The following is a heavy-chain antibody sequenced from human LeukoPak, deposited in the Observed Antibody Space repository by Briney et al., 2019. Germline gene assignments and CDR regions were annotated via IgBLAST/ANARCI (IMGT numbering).Heavy chain of an antibody. CDR3: ASSLRIPVAS. CDR2: INHSGST. Sequence: SETLSLTCGVYGGSFSGYYWSWIRQPPGKGLEWIGEINHSGSTNYNPSLKSRVTISVDTSKNQFSLKLSSVTAADTAVYYCASSLRIPVASWGQGTLVTVSS. V-gene: IGHV4-34*01. D-gene: IGHD6-19*01. J-gene: IGHJ5*02. CDR1: GGSFSGYY.